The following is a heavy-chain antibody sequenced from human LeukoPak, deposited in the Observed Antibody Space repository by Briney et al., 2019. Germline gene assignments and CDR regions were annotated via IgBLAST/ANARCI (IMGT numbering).Heavy chain of an antibody. Sequence: GESLKISCKGSGYRFTNYWIGWVRQMPGKGLEWMGIIHPGDSETRYSPSFQGQVTISADKSISTAYLQWSSLKASDTAMYYCARRRDLYSGSYYPFDYWGQGTLVTVSS. V-gene: IGHV5-51*01. CDR2: IHPGDSET. CDR3: ARRRDLYSGSYYPFDY. CDR1: GYRFTNYW. J-gene: IGHJ4*02. D-gene: IGHD1-26*01.